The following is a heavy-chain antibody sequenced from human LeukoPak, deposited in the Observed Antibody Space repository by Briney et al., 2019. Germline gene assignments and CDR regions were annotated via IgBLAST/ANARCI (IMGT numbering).Heavy chain of an antibody. CDR1: GFTFSSYA. D-gene: IGHD6-19*01. V-gene: IGHV3-30-3*01. Sequence: PGGSLRLSCAASGFTFSSYAIHWVRQAPGKGLEWVAVISYDGSNKYYADSVKGRFTISRDDSKNTLYLQMNSLRGEDTAVYYCARSRSASTSGWYDYFDYWGRGTLVTVSS. CDR2: ISYDGSNK. J-gene: IGHJ4*02. CDR3: ARSRSASTSGWYDYFDY.